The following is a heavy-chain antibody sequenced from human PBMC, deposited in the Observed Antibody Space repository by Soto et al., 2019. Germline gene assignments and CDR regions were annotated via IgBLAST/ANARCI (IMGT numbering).Heavy chain of an antibody. CDR1: GFTFSSYG. CDR2: ISNDGSIQ. J-gene: IGHJ6*02. Sequence: QVQLMESGGSVLQPGRSLRLSCAASGFTFSSYGMHWVRQAPGKGLEWVTIISNDGSIQYYGDSVKGRFTVSRDNSKNTLFLEMNSLTAEDTATYYCAKDRRDSSGTCSRCFGMDVWGQVTTVTVS. CDR3: AKDRRDSSGTCSRCFGMDV. D-gene: IGHD3-22*01. V-gene: IGHV3-30*18.